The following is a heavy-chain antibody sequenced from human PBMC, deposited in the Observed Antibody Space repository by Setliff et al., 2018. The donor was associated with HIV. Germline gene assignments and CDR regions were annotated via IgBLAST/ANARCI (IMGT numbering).Heavy chain of an antibody. V-gene: IGHV5-51*01. CDR1: GYRFTSYW. Sequence: GESLKISCKVDGYRFTSYWIAWVRQMPGEGLEWMGIIYPGDSDTRYSPSFQGQVTISVDKSISTAYLQWSSLKASDTAIYYCAREHRLCSGERCVLPDYWGQGTLVTVSS. D-gene: IGHD2-15*01. CDR2: IYPGDSDT. CDR3: AREHRLCSGERCVLPDY. J-gene: IGHJ4*02.